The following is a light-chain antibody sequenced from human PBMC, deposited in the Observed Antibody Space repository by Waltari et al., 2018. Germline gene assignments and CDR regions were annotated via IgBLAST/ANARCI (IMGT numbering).Light chain of an antibody. CDR2: YDS. CDR3: QVWDRGGF. V-gene: IGLV3-21*04. Sequence: SYVLTQTPSVSAAPGETVRISCGGIDIGGNSVHWYQQKAGRAPKMVISYDSDRPSGIPERFSGSNSGNTAILTISRVEAGDEADYYCQVWDRGGFFGGGTKVTVL. CDR1: DIGGNS. J-gene: IGLJ2*01.